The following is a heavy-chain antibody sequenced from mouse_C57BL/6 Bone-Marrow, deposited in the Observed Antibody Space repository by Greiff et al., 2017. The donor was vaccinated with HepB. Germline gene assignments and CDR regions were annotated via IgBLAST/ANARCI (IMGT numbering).Heavy chain of an antibody. CDR2: ISNLAYSI. CDR1: GFTFSDYG. CDR3: ARYQGYFDY. J-gene: IGHJ2*01. V-gene: IGHV5-15*01. D-gene: IGHD3-2*02. Sequence: EVKLMEPGGGLVQPGGSLKLSCAASGFTFSDYGMAWVRQAPRKGPEWVAFISNLAYSIYYADTVTGRYTISIENAKNTLYLEVGSLRSEDTAMYYCARYQGYFDYWGQGTTLTVSS.